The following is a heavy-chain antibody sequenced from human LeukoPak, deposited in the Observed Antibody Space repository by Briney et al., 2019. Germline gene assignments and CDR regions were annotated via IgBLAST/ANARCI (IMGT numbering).Heavy chain of an antibody. CDR3: ARGRDGYKFILDY. Sequence: GSSVKVSCKASGDTFSSYAISWVRQAPGQGLEWMGRIIPILGIANYAQKFQGRVTITADKSTSTAYMELSSLRSEDTAVYYCARGRDGYKFILDYWGQGTLDTVSS. J-gene: IGHJ4*02. D-gene: IGHD5-12*01. V-gene: IGHV1-69*04. CDR2: IIPILGIA. CDR1: GDTFSSYA.